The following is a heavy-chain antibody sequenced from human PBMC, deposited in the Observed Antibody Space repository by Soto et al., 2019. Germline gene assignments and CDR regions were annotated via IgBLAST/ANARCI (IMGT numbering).Heavy chain of an antibody. Sequence: QVQLVESGGGVVQPGRSLRLSCAASGFTFSSYGMHWVRQAPGKGLEWVAVISYDGSNKYYADSVKGRFTISRDNSKNTLYLQMNSLRAEDTAVYYCAKDLCSGWYQCYYYYGMDVWGQGTTVTVSS. CDR3: AKDLCSGWYQCYYYYGMDV. CDR1: GFTFSSYG. J-gene: IGHJ6*02. V-gene: IGHV3-30*18. CDR2: ISYDGSNK. D-gene: IGHD6-19*01.